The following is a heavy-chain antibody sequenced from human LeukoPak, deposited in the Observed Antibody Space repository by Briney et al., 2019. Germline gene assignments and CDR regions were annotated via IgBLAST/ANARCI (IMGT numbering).Heavy chain of an antibody. CDR3: ARGGGYCSRTSLYEGGDAFYI. CDR1: GYTFTGYY. Sequence: ASVKVSCKASGYTFTGYYMHWVRQAPGQGLEWMGWINPNSGGTNYAQKFQGRVTMTRDTSISTAYMELSRLRSDDTAVYYCARGGGYCSRTSLYEGGDAFYIRGQGTMVTVSS. J-gene: IGHJ3*02. V-gene: IGHV1-2*02. CDR2: INPNSGGT. D-gene: IGHD2-2*01.